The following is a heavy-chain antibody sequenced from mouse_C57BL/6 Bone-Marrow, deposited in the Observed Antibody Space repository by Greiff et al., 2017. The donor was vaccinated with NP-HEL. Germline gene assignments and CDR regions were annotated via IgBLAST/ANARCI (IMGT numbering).Heavy chain of an antibody. J-gene: IGHJ1*03. V-gene: IGHV1-69*01. CDR3: ASYSNYGYWYFDV. D-gene: IGHD2-5*01. Sequence: VQLQQPGAELVMPGASVKLSCKASGYTFTSYWMHWVKQRPGQGLEWIGEIDPSDSYTNYNQKFKGKSTLTVDKSSSTAYMQLSSLTSEDSAVYYFASYSNYGYWYFDVWGTGTTVTVSS. CDR2: IDPSDSYT. CDR1: GYTFTSYW.